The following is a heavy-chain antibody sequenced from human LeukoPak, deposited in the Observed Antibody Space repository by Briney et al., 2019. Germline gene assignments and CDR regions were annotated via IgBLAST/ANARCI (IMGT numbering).Heavy chain of an antibody. D-gene: IGHD6-13*01. CDR1: GFTFSSYG. V-gene: IGHV3-30*02. Sequence: PGWSLRLSCAASGFTFSSYGMHGVRQAPGRGLEGVAFIRYDGSNKYYADSVKGRFTISRDNSKNTLYLQMNSLRAEDTAVYYCAKSQAGSSSWYGPYYFDYWGQGTLVTVSS. CDR3: AKSQAGSSSWYGPYYFDY. J-gene: IGHJ4*02. CDR2: IRYDGSNK.